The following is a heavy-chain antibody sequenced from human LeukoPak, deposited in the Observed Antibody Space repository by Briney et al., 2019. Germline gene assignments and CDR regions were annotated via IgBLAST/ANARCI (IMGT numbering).Heavy chain of an antibody. D-gene: IGHD6-19*01. CDR3: ARQVAGTRGMDV. Sequence: SSETLSLTCTVSGGSISSYYWSWIRQPPEKGLEWIGYIYYSGSTNYNPSLKSRVTISVDTSKNQFSLKLSSVTAADTAVYYCARQVAGTRGMDVWGQGTTVTVSS. V-gene: IGHV4-59*08. J-gene: IGHJ6*02. CDR2: IYYSGST. CDR1: GGSISSYY.